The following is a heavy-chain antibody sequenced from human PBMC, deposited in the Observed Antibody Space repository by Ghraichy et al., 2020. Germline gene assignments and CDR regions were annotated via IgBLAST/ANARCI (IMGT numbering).Heavy chain of an antibody. CDR1: GGSISSGDYS. CDR2: IYESGST. D-gene: IGHD2-2*01. J-gene: IGHJ5*02. V-gene: IGHV4-30-2*01. Sequence: SQTLSLTCAVSGGSISSGDYSWSWIRQTPGKGLEWIGSIYESGSTFYNPSLPSRVTLSVDRSKNQFSLKLRSVTAADTAVYVCAGAGRMAPAAAGFDPWGQGTLVTVSS. CDR3: AGAGRMAPAAAGFDP.